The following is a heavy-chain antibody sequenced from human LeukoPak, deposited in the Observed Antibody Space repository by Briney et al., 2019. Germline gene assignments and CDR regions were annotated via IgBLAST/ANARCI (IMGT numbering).Heavy chain of an antibody. Sequence: GGSLRLSCAASGFTVSSNYMSWVRQAPGKGLEWVSVIYSGDSTYYADSVKGRFTISRDNSKNTLYLQMNSLKAEDTAVYYCARVMRDYGDLPSGFDYWGQGTLVTVSS. CDR2: IYSGDST. J-gene: IGHJ4*02. D-gene: IGHD4-17*01. CDR1: GFTVSSNY. CDR3: ARVMRDYGDLPSGFDY. V-gene: IGHV3-66*01.